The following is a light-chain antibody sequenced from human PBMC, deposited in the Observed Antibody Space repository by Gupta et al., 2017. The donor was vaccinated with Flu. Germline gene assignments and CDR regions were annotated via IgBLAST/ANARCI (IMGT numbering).Light chain of an antibody. CDR2: GAS. V-gene: IGKV3-15*01. CDR1: QSISNN. Sequence: DIVMTQSPATLSVTPGERATLSCRASQSISNNLAWYQPKPGQTPRLLIYGASTRATGIAARFSGSGSGTEFTLTISSLQSEDFALDYCQHYNGWPPAYTFGQGTKLEIK. CDR3: QHYNGWPPAYT. J-gene: IGKJ2*01.